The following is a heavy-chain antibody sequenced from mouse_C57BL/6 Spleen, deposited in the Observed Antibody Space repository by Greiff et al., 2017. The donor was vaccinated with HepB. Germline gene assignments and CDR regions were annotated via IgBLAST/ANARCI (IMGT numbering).Heavy chain of an antibody. CDR3: ASPHYDGYYGGYFDV. V-gene: IGHV1-72*01. CDR1: GYTFTSYW. CDR2: IDPNSGGT. D-gene: IGHD2-3*01. Sequence: QVQLQQPGAELVKPGASVKLSCKASGYTFTSYWMHWVKQRPGRGLEWIGRIDPNSGGTKYNEKFKSKATLPVDKPSSTAYMQLSSLTSEDSAVYYCASPHYDGYYGGYFDVWGTGTTVTVSS. J-gene: IGHJ1*03.